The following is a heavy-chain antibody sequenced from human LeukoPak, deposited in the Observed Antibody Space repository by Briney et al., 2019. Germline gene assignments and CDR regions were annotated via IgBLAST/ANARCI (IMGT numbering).Heavy chain of an antibody. Sequence: ASVKVSCKASGYTFTSYGISWVRQAPGQGLEWMGWISAYNGNTNYAQKLQGRVTMTTDTSTSTAYMELRSLRSDDTAMYYCARDHGQWLARKYYYYGMDVWGKGTTVTVSS. D-gene: IGHD6-19*01. J-gene: IGHJ6*04. CDR3: ARDHGQWLARKYYYYGMDV. CDR1: GYTFTSYG. CDR2: ISAYNGNT. V-gene: IGHV1-18*04.